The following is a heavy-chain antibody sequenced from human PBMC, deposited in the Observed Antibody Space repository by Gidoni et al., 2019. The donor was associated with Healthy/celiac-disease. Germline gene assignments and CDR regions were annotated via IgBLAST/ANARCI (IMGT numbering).Heavy chain of an antibody. J-gene: IGHJ4*02. Sequence: QVQLQQPGPGLVKPSQTLSITCAISGDSVSSNSAAWNWIRQSPSRGLEWLGRAYYRSKWYTEYAISVKSRTTINPDTSKNQLSLQLNSVTPEDTAVYYCARANCGGDCYSFDYWGQGTLVTVSS. CDR1: GDSVSSNSAA. CDR3: ARANCGGDCYSFDY. D-gene: IGHD2-21*02. V-gene: IGHV6-1*01. CDR2: AYYRSKWYT.